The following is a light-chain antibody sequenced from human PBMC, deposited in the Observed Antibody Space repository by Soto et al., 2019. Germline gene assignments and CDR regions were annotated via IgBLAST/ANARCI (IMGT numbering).Light chain of an antibody. CDR2: AAA. Sequence: DIQMTQSPSSVSASVGDRVTITCRASQSISSWLAWYQQKPGKAPKLLIYAAATLASGVPARFSGIGSGTHFTLTISSLQPEDFGTYYCHRANSFPRTFGQGTKVDIK. J-gene: IGKJ1*01. CDR3: HRANSFPRT. CDR1: QSISSW. V-gene: IGKV1-12*01.